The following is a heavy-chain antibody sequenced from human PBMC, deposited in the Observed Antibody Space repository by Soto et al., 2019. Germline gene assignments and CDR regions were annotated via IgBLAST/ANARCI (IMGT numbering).Heavy chain of an antibody. J-gene: IGHJ4*02. D-gene: IGHD2-15*01. V-gene: IGHV3-23*01. Sequence: FLRLSCAASAFTFNNYAMSWVRQAPGKGLEWVSGIGGSGRTTYYADSVKGLFTISRDNSNNTLFLQMNSLRAEDTAVYYCAREASGVSATIQFDYWVQGTLVTVSS. CDR2: IGGSGRTT. CDR1: AFTFNNYA. CDR3: AREASGVSATIQFDY.